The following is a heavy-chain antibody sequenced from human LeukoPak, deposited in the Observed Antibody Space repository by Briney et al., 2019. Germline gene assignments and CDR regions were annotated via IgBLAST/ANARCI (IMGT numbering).Heavy chain of an antibody. V-gene: IGHV3-23*01. J-gene: IGHJ4*02. CDR1: GFTFSSYA. CDR2: ISGSGGST. D-gene: IGHD6-13*01. Sequence: GGYLSLTCAASGFTFSSYAMSWVRQAPGKGLEWVSAISGSGGSTYYADSVKGRFTISRDNSKNTLYPQMNSLRAEDTAVYYCAKAIAAAEVTFDYWGQGTLVTVSS. CDR3: AKAIAAAEVTFDY.